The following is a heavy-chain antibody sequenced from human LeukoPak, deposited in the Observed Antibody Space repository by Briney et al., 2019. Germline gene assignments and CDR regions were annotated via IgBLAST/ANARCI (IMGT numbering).Heavy chain of an antibody. CDR1: GFTLSSYA. CDR2: ISGSGGST. V-gene: IGHV3-23*01. CDR3: AKSAAGVWSGYYYWLDP. Sequence: GGSLRLSCAASGFTLSSYAMSWVRQAPGKGLEWVSVISGSGGSTYYADSVKGRFTISRDNSKNTLYVQMNSLRAEDTAVYYCAKSAAGVWSGYYYWLDPWGQGTLVTVSS. J-gene: IGHJ5*02. D-gene: IGHD3-3*01.